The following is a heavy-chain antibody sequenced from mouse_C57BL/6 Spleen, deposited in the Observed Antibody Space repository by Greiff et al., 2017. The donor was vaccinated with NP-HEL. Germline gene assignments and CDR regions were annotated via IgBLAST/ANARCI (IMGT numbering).Heavy chain of an antibody. J-gene: IGHJ4*01. V-gene: IGHV3-6*01. CDR1: GYSITSGYY. CDR3: ARDDDGYYGYAMDY. CDR2: ISYDGSN. Sequence: DVQLQESGPGLVKPSQSLSLTCSVTGYSITSGYYWNWIRQFPGNKLEWMGYISYDGSNNYNPSLKNRIPITRDTSKNQFFLKLNSVTTEDTATYYCARDDDGYYGYAMDYWGQGTSVTVSS. D-gene: IGHD2-3*01.